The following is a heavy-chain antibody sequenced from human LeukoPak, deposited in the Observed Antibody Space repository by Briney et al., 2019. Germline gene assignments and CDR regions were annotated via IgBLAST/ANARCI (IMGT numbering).Heavy chain of an antibody. CDR1: GGSISSGGYS. D-gene: IGHD3-22*01. V-gene: IGHV4-30-2*01. Sequence: SQTLSLTCAVSGGSISSGGYSWSWIRQPPGKGLEWIGYIYHSGSTYYNPSLKSRVTISVDRSKNQFSLKLSSVTAADTAVYYCARGLDYYDSSGYGYGLDVWGQGTTVTVSS. J-gene: IGHJ6*02. CDR3: ARGLDYYDSSGYGYGLDV. CDR2: IYHSGST.